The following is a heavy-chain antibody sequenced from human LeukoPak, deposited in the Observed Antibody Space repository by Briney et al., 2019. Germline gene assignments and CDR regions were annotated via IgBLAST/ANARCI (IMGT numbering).Heavy chain of an antibody. Sequence: ASVKVSCKASGYTFTSYDINWVRQATGQGLEWMGWRNPNSGNTGYAQKFQGRVTMTRNTSISTAYMELSSLRSEDTAVYYCARAKDYGDHNYYYGMDVWGKGTTVTVSS. J-gene: IGHJ6*04. D-gene: IGHD4-17*01. CDR1: GYTFTSYD. V-gene: IGHV1-8*01. CDR3: ARAKDYGDHNYYYGMDV. CDR2: RNPNSGNT.